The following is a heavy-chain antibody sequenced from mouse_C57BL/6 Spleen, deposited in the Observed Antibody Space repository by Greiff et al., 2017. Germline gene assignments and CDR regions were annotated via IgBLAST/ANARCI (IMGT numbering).Heavy chain of an antibody. CDR2: INPNNGGT. D-gene: IGHD1-1*01. J-gene: IGHJ1*03. V-gene: IGHV1-26*01. CDR1: GYTFTDYY. Sequence: VQLQQSGPELVKPGASVKISCKASGYTFTDYYMNWVKQSHGKSLEWIGDINPNNGGTSYNQKFKGKATLTVDKSSSTAYMELRSLTSEDSAVYYCAPYYYGSSWYFDVWGTGTTVTVSS. CDR3: APYYYGSSWYFDV.